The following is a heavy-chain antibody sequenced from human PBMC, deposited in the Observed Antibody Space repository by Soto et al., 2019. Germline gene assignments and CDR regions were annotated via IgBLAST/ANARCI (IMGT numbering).Heavy chain of an antibody. J-gene: IGHJ1*01. CDR3: ARDMHGDFRDQFAP. CDR1: GVTISPYC. V-gene: IGHV4-59*01. D-gene: IGHD4-17*01. Sequence: PSEALSLSSAGSGVTISPYCWSWCRQPPGKGQEWIGYNYHSGTTNYNPSLKSRVTISMDTSKNQLSLKLTSMTAADTAVYYCARDMHGDFRDQFAPRAQGSLVP. CDR2: NYHSGTT.